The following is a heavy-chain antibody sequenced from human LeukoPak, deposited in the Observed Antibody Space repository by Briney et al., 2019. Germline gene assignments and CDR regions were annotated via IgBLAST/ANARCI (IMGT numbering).Heavy chain of an antibody. V-gene: IGHV1-46*01. CDR2: IHPGGGGT. CDR3: ARDLAVFRRENYGFWSGFYGMDV. Sequence: GGSLRLSCAASGYTFSSYYIHWVRQAPGQGLEWMGIIHPGGGGTSYAREFQGRVSMTRDTSTGTVYMEVSSLRSEDTAVYYCARDLAVFRRENYGFWSGFYGMDVWGQGTTVTVSS. D-gene: IGHD3-3*01. J-gene: IGHJ6*02. CDR1: GYTFSSYY.